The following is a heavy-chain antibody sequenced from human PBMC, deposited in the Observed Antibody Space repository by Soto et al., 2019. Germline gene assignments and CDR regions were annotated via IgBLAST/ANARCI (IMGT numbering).Heavy chain of an antibody. J-gene: IGHJ5*02. V-gene: IGHV6-1*01. CDR3: ARALITPGIAAAGSFDP. D-gene: IGHD6-13*01. Sequence: SQTLSLTCVIPGDSVSSNSAAWNWIRQSPSRGLEWLGRTYYRSKWYNDYPVSVKSRITINPDTSKNQFYLQLNSVTPEYTAVYYCARALITPGIAAAGSFDPWGQGSLVTVAS. CDR2: TYYRSKWYN. CDR1: GDSVSSNSAA.